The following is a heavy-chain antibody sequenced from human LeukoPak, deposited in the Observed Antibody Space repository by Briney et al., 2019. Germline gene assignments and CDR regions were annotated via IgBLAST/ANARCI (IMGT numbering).Heavy chain of an antibody. CDR2: ISSSSSYI. Sequence: GGSLRLSCAASGFTFSSYSMNWVRQAPGKGLEWVSSISSSSSYIYYADSVKGRFTISRDNAKNSLYLQMNSLRAEDTAVYYCARDQGSGYYYDSSGSDTVYWGQGTLVTVSS. V-gene: IGHV3-21*01. J-gene: IGHJ4*02. CDR1: GFTFSSYS. CDR3: ARDQGSGYYYDSSGSDTVY. D-gene: IGHD3-22*01.